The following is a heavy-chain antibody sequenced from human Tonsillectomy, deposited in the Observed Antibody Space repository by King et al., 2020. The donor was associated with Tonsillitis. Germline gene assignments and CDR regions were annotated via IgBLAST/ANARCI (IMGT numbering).Heavy chain of an antibody. CDR3: AHTFRLYNDGSPFNY. V-gene: IGHV2-5*01. CDR1: GFSLSTSGVG. D-gene: IGHD3-22*01. CDR2: IYWTNDK. Sequence: ITLKESGPTLVKPTQTLTLTCTFSGFSLSTSGVGVGWIRQPPGKALEWLALIYWTNDKRYTPSLKSRLTITKDTSKNQVVLTMTNMDPVDTATYYCAHTFRLYNDGSPFNYWGQGTLVTVSS. J-gene: IGHJ4*02.